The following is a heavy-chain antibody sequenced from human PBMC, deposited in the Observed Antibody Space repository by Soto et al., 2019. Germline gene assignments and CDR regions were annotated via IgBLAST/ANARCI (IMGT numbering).Heavy chain of an antibody. J-gene: IGHJ5*02. CDR1: GASIKSYY. D-gene: IGHD3-10*01. CDR2: IHYTGRT. CDR3: ARDLAIGGFFDP. V-gene: IGHV4-59*01. Sequence: SETLSLTCTVSGASIKSYYWTWIRQPPGKELEWIGYIHYTGRTNCNPSLKSRVTMSVDTSKNQFSLRLNSVTAADTAIYYCARDLAIGGFFDPWGQGTLVTVSS.